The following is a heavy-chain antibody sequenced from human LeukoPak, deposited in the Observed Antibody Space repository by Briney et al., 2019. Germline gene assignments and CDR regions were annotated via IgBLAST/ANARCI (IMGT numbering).Heavy chain of an antibody. J-gene: IGHJ4*02. V-gene: IGHV3-74*01. CDR2: INSDGSSI. Sequence: GGSLRLSCAASGFTFSSDWMNWVRQAPGKGPVWVSRINSDGSSISYADSVKGRFTTSRDNAKNTLYLQMNSLRAEDTAVYYCTRERGGYSGYEDYWGQGTLATVSS. CDR3: TRERGGYSGYEDY. CDR1: GFTFSSDW. D-gene: IGHD5-12*01.